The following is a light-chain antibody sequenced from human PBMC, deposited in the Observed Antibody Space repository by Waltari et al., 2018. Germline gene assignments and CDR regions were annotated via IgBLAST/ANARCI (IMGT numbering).Light chain of an antibody. J-gene: IGKJ1*01. CDR1: QSVSSN. Sequence: EIVMTKSPATLSVSPGDRATLVCRASQSVSSNLAWYQQKPGQTPRLLIYGAATRATGIPARFSGSGSWTEFTLTISSLQSEDFAVYYCQQYNNWPPQGTFGQGTKVEIK. CDR3: QQYNNWPPQGT. CDR2: GAA. V-gene: IGKV3-15*01.